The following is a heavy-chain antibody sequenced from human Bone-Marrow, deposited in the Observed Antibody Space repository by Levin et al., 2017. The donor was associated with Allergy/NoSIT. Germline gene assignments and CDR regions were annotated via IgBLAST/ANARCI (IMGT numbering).Heavy chain of an antibody. Sequence: GASVKVSCKDHGYTLSSYYINWVRHTPGKGLEWMGRIDPSDSFTNYNPSFRGHVSLSADKSVGTVYLQWGALKASDTAMYFCARRRHDFFEASWDSFDTWGQGTTVTVSS. D-gene: IGHD3-3*01. CDR1: GYTLSSYY. CDR2: IDPSDSFT. J-gene: IGHJ3*02. CDR3: ARRRHDFFEASWDSFDT. V-gene: IGHV5-10-1*01.